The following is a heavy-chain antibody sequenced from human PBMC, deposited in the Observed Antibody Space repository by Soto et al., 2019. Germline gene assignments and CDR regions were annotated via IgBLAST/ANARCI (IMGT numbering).Heavy chain of an antibody. CDR2: IKSGGST. CDR3: ARHRDYYYFYYGMDV. Sequence: QVQLQQWGAGLLKPSETLSLTCAVHGGSFSGYSWTWILQPPGQGLEWIGEIKSGGSTTYNPSLRSRVSMSLDRSTNHFSLNLSSLTAADTAVYYCARHRDYYYFYYGMDVWGQGTTVTVSS. CDR1: GGSFSGYS. V-gene: IGHV4-34*01. D-gene: IGHD3-16*01. J-gene: IGHJ6*02.